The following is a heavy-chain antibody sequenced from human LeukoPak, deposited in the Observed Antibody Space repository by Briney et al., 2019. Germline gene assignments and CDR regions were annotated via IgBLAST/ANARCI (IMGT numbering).Heavy chain of an antibody. CDR3: ARGRVPGY. J-gene: IGHJ4*02. CDR1: GGSISTYY. V-gene: IGHV4-59*08. Sequence: PSETLSLTCTVSGGSISTYYWSWLRQPPGKGLEWIGCIYYTGSTGYSPSLKSRVTISLDTSKNQFSLKLSSVTAADTAVYYCARGRVPGYWGQGTLVTVSS. CDR2: IYYTGST.